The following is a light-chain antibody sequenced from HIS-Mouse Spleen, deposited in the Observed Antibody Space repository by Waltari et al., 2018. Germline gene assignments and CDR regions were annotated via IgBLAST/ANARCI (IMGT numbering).Light chain of an antibody. V-gene: IGLV1-40*01. CDR1: SSNIGAGSD. CDR3: QSYDSSLSAHYV. J-gene: IGLJ1*01. CDR2: GNS. Sequence: QSVLTQPPSVSGAPGQRVTIPCPGRSSNIGAGSDVHWSQQLPGTAPKLLIYGNSNRPSGVPDRFSGSKSGTSASLAITGLQAEDEADYYCQSYDSSLSAHYVFGTGTKVTVL.